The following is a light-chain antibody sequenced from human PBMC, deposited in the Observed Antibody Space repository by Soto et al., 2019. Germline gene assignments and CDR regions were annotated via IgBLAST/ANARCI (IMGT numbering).Light chain of an antibody. V-gene: IGKV3-20*01. Sequence: ENVLTQSPGTLSLSPGERATLSCRASQTVSSYLTWYQQRPGQAPRLLIYGASKRATGIPDRFSGSGSGTDFTLTISRLEPEDFALYYWQQYGTSPLTFGQGTRLEIK. J-gene: IGKJ5*01. CDR3: QQYGTSPLT. CDR1: QTVSSY. CDR2: GAS.